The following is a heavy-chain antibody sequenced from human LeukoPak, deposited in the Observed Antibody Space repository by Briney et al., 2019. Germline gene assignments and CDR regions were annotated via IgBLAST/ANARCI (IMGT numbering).Heavy chain of an antibody. CDR3: ARDHEDIVATIWGEGLNI. D-gene: IGHD5-12*01. V-gene: IGHV4-4*07. J-gene: IGHJ3*02. CDR1: GGSFSGYY. Sequence: SETLSLTCAVYGGSFSGYYWSWIRQPAGKGLEWIGRIYTSGSTNYNPSLKSRVTMSVDTSKNQFSLKLSSVTAADTAVYYCARDHEDIVATIWGEGLNIWGQGTVVTVSS. CDR2: IYTSGST.